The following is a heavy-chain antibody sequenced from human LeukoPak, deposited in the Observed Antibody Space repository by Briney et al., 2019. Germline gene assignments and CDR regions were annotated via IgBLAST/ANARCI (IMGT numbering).Heavy chain of an antibody. V-gene: IGHV4-4*07. CDR3: AREQSYQDTNGYSYFFDS. J-gene: IGHJ4*02. CDR1: GGSIGWDY. Sequence: PSETLSLTCTVSGGSIGWDYWSWIRQSAGKGLEWIGRIYKSGTTNYNPSFRRRVTMSVDTSKNHFSLTLTSVPAADTAVYYCAREQSYQDTNGYSYFFDSWGQGSLVTVSS. D-gene: IGHD2-8*01. CDR2: IYKSGTT.